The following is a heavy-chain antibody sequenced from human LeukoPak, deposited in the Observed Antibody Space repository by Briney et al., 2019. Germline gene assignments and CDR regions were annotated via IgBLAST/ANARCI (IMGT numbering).Heavy chain of an antibody. CDR3: ASGYCSGGSCYS. J-gene: IGHJ4*02. CDR2: ISSSSSTI. V-gene: IGHV3-48*01. CDR1: GFTFSSYS. Sequence: GGSLRLSCAASGFTFSSYSMNWVRQVPGKGLEWVSYISSSSSTIYYADSVKGRFTISRDNAKNSLYLQMNSLRAEDTAVYYCASGYCSGGSCYSWGQGTLVTVSS. D-gene: IGHD2-15*01.